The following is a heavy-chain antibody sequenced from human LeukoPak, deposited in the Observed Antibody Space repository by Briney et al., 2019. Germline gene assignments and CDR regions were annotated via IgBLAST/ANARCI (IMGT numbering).Heavy chain of an antibody. J-gene: IGHJ4*02. CDR1: GFTFSTYF. D-gene: IGHD5-18*01. Sequence: GGSLRPSCAASGFTFSTYFMNWVRQAPGKGLEWLSSISGSSNYIYYADSLKGRFTISRDNAKSSLYLQMNSLRAEDTAVYYCARRASTERGHSYGLDYWGQGTLVTVSS. V-gene: IGHV3-21*01. CDR3: ARRASTERGHSYGLDY. CDR2: ISGSSNYI.